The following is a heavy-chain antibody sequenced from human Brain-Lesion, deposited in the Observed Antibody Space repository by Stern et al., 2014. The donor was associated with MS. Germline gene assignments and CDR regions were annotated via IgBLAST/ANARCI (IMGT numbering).Heavy chain of an antibody. CDR2: IYWDDEK. D-gene: IGHD4-23*01. Sequence: QAPLRESGPTLLKPTQTLTLTCSFSGFSLRTSGANVGWIRQPPGKALEGLAPIYWDDEKRYSPSLRSRLTITKDTSKNQVVLKMTNMDPVDTATYYCAHRDYGGNSGFDSWGQGTLVIVSS. J-gene: IGHJ4*02. CDR1: GFSLRTSGAN. CDR3: AHRDYGGNSGFDS. V-gene: IGHV2-5*02.